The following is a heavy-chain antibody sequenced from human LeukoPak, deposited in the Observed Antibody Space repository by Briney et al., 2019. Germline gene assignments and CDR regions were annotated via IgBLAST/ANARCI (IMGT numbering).Heavy chain of an antibody. CDR2: IIPIFGTA. Sequence: SVKVSCKASGGTFRNYAISWVRQAPGQGLGWMGGIIPIFGTANYAQKFQGRVTITADKSTSTAYMELSSLRSEDTAVYYCARSSSFFYYMDVWGKGTTVTVSS. D-gene: IGHD6-6*01. J-gene: IGHJ6*03. CDR3: ARSSSFFYYMDV. CDR1: GGTFRNYA. V-gene: IGHV1-69*06.